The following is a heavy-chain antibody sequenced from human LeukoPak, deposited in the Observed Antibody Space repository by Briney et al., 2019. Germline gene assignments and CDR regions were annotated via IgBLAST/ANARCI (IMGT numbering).Heavy chain of an antibody. Sequence: PSETLSLTCAVYGGSFSGYFWSWIRQPPGKGLEWIGEINHSGSTNYNPSLKSRVTISVDTSKNQFSLKLSSVTAADTAVYYCAREWLRFDPWGQGTLVTVSS. J-gene: IGHJ5*02. CDR1: GGSFSGYF. D-gene: IGHD3-22*01. V-gene: IGHV4-34*01. CDR2: INHSGST. CDR3: AREWLRFDP.